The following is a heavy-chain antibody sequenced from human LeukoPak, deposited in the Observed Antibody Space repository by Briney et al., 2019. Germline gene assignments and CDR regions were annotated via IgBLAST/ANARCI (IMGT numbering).Heavy chain of an antibody. V-gene: IGHV3-30*18. CDR3: AKDLAGSRYYGMDV. Sequence: GGSLRLPCAASGFTFSSYGMHWVRQAPGKGLEWVAVISYDGSNKYHADSVKGRFTISRDNSKNTLYLQMNSLRAEDTAVYYCAKDLAGSRYYGMDVWGQGTTVTVSS. CDR1: GFTFSSYG. J-gene: IGHJ6*02. CDR2: ISYDGSNK.